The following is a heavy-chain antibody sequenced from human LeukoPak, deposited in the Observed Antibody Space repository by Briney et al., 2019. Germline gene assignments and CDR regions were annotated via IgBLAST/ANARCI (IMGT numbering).Heavy chain of an antibody. V-gene: IGHV4-30-4*01. CDR2: IYYSGST. J-gene: IGHJ4*02. CDR3: ARVTLGIAAAGTYYFDY. D-gene: IGHD6-13*01. CDR1: GGSISSGDYY. Sequence: PSETLSLTCTVSGGSISSGDYYWSWIRQPPGKGLERIGYIYYSGSTYYNPSLKSRVTISEDTSKNQFSLNLSSVTAADTAVYYCARVTLGIAAAGTYYFDYWGQGTLVTVSS.